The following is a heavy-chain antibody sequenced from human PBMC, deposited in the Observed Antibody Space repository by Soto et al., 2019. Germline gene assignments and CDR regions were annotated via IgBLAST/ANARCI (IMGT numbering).Heavy chain of an antibody. J-gene: IGHJ4*02. V-gene: IGHV3-30-3*01. CDR1: GFTFSSYA. CDR2: ISYDGSNK. Sequence: GGSLRLSCAASGFTFSSYAMHWVRQAPGKGLEWVAVISYDGSNKYYADSVKGRFTISRDNSKNTLYLQMNSLRAEDTAVYYCAAPEGRRRTFDYWGQGTLVTVSS. CDR3: AAPEGRRRTFDY.